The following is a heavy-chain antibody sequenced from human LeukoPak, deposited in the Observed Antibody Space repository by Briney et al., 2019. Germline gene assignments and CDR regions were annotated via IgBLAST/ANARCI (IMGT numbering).Heavy chain of an antibody. Sequence: SETLSLTCTVSGYSISTGYYWDWIRQPPGKGLEWIGTFYHGGSTYYNPSLKSRVTISVDTSKNQFSLKLSSVTAADTAVYYCAADRSGSPGSWGQGTLVTVSS. CDR1: GYSISTGYY. CDR2: FYHGGST. J-gene: IGHJ5*02. D-gene: IGHD3-10*01. V-gene: IGHV4-38-2*02. CDR3: AADRSGSPGS.